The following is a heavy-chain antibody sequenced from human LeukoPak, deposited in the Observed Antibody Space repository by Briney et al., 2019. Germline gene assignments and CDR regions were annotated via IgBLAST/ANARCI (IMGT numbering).Heavy chain of an antibody. J-gene: IGHJ4*02. V-gene: IGHV4-4*07. D-gene: IGHD2-2*01. CDR1: GGSISSYY. Sequence: SETLSLTCTVSGGSISSYYWSWIRQPAGKGPEWIGRIYTSGSTNYNPSLKSRVTMSVDTSKNQFSLELSSVTAADTAVYYCATGYCSSTSCYEGGYWGQGTLVTVSS. CDR2: IYTSGST. CDR3: ATGYCSSTSCYEGGY.